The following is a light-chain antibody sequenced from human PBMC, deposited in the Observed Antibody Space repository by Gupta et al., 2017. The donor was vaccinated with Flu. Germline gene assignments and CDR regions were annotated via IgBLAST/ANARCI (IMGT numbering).Light chain of an antibody. CDR3: RQAIQIAQT. CDR1: QSLLASNGYNY. V-gene: IGKV2-28*01. J-gene: IGKJ1*01. CDR2: LVS. Sequence: DVVVTQSPLSLPVSPGEPASISCRSSQSLLASNGYNYLDWYVQKPGQSPQLLIYLVSKRASGVPDRFSGSGSGTDFRLKISIGAAEDVGVYYCRQAIQIAQTFGQGTKVEIK.